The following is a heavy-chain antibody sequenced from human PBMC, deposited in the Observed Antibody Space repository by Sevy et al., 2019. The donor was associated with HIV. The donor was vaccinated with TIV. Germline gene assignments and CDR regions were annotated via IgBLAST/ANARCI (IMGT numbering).Heavy chain of an antibody. D-gene: IGHD3-9*01. Sequence: SETLSLTCTVSGGSFSSYYWSWIRQPPGKGLEWIGHIHYRGRTTYNPSLKSRVTISVDTSKIHFSLRLNFVTAADTAVYYCARYGILTGHSDVFDIWGQGTMVTVSS. CDR3: ARYGILTGHSDVFDI. CDR1: GGSFSSYY. J-gene: IGHJ3*02. V-gene: IGHV4-59*13. CDR2: IHYRGRT.